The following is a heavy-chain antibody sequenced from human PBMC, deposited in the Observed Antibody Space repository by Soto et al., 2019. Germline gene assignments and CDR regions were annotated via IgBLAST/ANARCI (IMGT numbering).Heavy chain of an antibody. CDR3: ARRSSGWYFDY. V-gene: IGHV3-23*01. J-gene: IGHJ4*02. CDR1: GFTFSSYA. CDR2: ISGSGDST. D-gene: IGHD6-19*01. Sequence: EVQLLESGGGLVQPGGSLRLSCGASGFTFSSYAMNWVRQAPGKGLEWVSVISGSGDSTYYADSVKGRFTISRDNSKNTLYLQMNSLRAEDTAVYYCARRSSGWYFDYWGQGTLVTVSS.